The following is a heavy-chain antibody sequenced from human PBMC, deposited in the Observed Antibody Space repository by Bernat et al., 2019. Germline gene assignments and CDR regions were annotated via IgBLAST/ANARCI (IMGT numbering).Heavy chain of an antibody. V-gene: IGHV3-30*07. Sequence: QVQLVESGGGVVQPGRSLRLSCAASGFTFSSYAMHWVRQAPGKGLEWVAVISYDGSNKYYADSVKGRFTISRDNSKNTLYLQMNSLRAEDTAVYHCARGSYSSTWPEYFHHWGQGTLVTVSS. D-gene: IGHD6-13*01. CDR2: ISYDGSNK. J-gene: IGHJ1*01. CDR1: GFTFSSYA. CDR3: ARGSYSSTWPEYFHH.